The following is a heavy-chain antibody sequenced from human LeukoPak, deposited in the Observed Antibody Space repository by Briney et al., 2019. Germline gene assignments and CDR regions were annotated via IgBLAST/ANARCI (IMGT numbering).Heavy chain of an antibody. CDR3: ARGTGYYRALNWFDP. D-gene: IGHD3-9*01. CDR1: GGSFSGYY. V-gene: IGHV4-34*01. Sequence: SETLSLTCAVYGGSFSGYYWSWIRQPLGKGLEWIGEINHSGSTNYNPSLKSRVTISVDTSKNQFSLKLSSVTAADTAVYYCARGTGYYRALNWFDPWGQGTLVTVSS. CDR2: INHSGST. J-gene: IGHJ5*02.